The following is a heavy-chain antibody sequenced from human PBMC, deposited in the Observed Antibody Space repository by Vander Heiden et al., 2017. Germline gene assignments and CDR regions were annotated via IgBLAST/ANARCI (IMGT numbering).Heavy chain of an antibody. CDR1: GFTFSNYA. CDR3: GRDPNGNYVGAFDF. D-gene: IGHD4-17*01. V-gene: IGHV3-23*01. Sequence: EHGGGLVQPGGSLRLSCAASGFTFSNYALTWVRQAPGKGLEWVSSITSDGGTMYADSVKGRFTISRDNSKTTLYLQMMSLRGDDTAIYFCGRDPNGNYVGAFDFWGQGTMVTVSS. CDR2: ITSDGGT. J-gene: IGHJ3*01.